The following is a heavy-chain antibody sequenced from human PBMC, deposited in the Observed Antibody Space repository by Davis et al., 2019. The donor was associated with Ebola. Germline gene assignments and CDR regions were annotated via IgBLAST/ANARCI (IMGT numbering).Heavy chain of an antibody. J-gene: IGHJ6*02. CDR2: INHSGST. D-gene: IGHD3-3*01. V-gene: IGHV4-34*01. CDR3: ARVGKLRFLEWLRGDYYYGMDV. CDR1: GGSFSGYY. Sequence: MPSETLSLTCAVYGGSFSGYYWSWIRQPPGKGLEWIGEINHSGSTTYNPSLKSRVTISVDTSKNQFSLKLSSVTAADTAVYYCARVGKLRFLEWLRGDYYYGMDVWGQGTTVTVSS.